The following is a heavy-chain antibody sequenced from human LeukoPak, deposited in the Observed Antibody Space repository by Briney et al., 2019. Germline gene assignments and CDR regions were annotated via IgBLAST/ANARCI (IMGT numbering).Heavy chain of an antibody. CDR3: ARDVGASAPDAFDI. D-gene: IGHD3-16*01. CDR2: ISSSSSYI. J-gene: IGHJ3*02. CDR1: GFTFSSYS. V-gene: IGHV3-21*01. Sequence: GGSLRLSCAASGFTFSSYSMNWVRQAPGKGLEWVSSISSSSSYIYYADSVKGRFTISRDNAKSSLYLQMNSLRAEDTDVYYCARDVGASAPDAFDIWGQGTMVTVSS.